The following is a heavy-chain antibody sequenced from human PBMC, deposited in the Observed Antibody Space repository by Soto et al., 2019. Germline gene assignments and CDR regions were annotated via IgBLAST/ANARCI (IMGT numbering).Heavy chain of an antibody. Sequence: QIYLVQSGAEVKKPGASVKVSCKASGYTFTSYGIIWVRQAPGQGLEWMGWINTKNGNTHYAQKPQGRVTMTTATSTTTAYMELRRPRTDDSAVYFCARDQAPYSNGWYYWGQGTLVTVSS. CDR2: INTKNGNT. J-gene: IGHJ4*02. CDR3: ARDQAPYSNGWYY. CDR1: GYTFTSYG. D-gene: IGHD6-19*01. V-gene: IGHV1-18*01.